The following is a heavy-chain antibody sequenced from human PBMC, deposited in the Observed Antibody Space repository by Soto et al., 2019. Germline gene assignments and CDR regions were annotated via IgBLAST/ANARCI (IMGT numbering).Heavy chain of an antibody. J-gene: IGHJ5*02. CDR2: ISWNSGTK. CDR3: AKDTRPSLYTSSWFDH. Sequence: SLTLSCVVSGFTFDNYAMHWVRHAPGKALEWVLGISWNSGTKEYANSVKGRFTSSRDNAKNSLHLQMSTLGAENSAFYSCAKDTRPSLYTSSWFDHWGQGALVTVSS. V-gene: IGHV3-9*01. D-gene: IGHD6-13*01. CDR1: GFTFDNYA.